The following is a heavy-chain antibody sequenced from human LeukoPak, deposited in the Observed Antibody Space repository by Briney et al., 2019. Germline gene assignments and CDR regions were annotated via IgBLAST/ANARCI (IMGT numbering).Heavy chain of an antibody. CDR3: AMASNANDYGARGAFDI. V-gene: IGHV1-2*02. D-gene: IGHD4-17*01. J-gene: IGHJ3*02. CDR1: GHTFTGYF. CDR2: INPSSGGT. Sequence: GASVKVSCKASGHTFTGYFIHWVRQAPGQGLEWMGWINPSSGGTNSAQKLQARVTMTRDTSISTAYMELSSLRSDDTAVYYCAMASNANDYGARGAFDIWGQGTMVTVSS.